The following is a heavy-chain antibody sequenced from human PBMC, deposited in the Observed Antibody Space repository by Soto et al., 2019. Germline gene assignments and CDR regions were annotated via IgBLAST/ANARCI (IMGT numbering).Heavy chain of an antibody. CDR2: ISYDGGNR. Sequence: RLSCAASGFNFRNYPMKSVRQAPDKGLQWVAVISYDGGNRDYADSVRGRFTISRDNSKNTLYLQMNSLRPEDTAVYYCAQLLGGSYAFEIWGQGAMVPVS. V-gene: IGHV3-30-3*01. CDR3: AQLLGGSYAFEI. J-gene: IGHJ3*02. CDR1: GFNFRNYP. D-gene: IGHD1-26*01.